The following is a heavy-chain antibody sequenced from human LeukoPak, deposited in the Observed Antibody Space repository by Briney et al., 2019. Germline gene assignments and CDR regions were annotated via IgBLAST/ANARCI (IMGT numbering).Heavy chain of an antibody. J-gene: IGHJ5*02. CDR2: IYYSGST. D-gene: IGHD2-8*01. V-gene: IGHV4-59*08. Sequence: SETLSLTCTVSGGSISSYYWSWIRQPPGKGLEWIGYIYYSGSTNYNPSLKSRVTISVDTSKNQFSLKLSSVTAADTAVYYCARPEVYASSNWFDPWGQGTLVTVSS. CDR3: ARPEVYASSNWFDP. CDR1: GGSISSYY.